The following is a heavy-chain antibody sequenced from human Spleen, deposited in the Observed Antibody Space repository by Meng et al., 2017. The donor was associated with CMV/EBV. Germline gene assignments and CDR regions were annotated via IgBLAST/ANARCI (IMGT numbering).Heavy chain of an antibody. J-gene: IGHJ6*02. Sequence: GESLKISCAASGFTFSSYGMHWVRQAPGKGLEWVAVIWYDGSNKYYADSVKGRFTISRDNSKNTLYLQMNSLRAEDTAVYYCARGYDSIGREKGPPYYYYYYGMDVWGQGTTVTVSS. CDR2: IWYDGSNK. CDR1: GFTFSSYG. CDR3: ARGYDSIGREKGPPYYYYYYGMDV. D-gene: IGHD3-22*01. V-gene: IGHV3-33*01.